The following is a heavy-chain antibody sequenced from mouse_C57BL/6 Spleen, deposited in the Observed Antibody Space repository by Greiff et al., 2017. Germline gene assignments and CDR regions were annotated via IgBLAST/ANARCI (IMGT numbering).Heavy chain of an antibody. V-gene: IGHV7-3*01. J-gene: IGHJ4*01. CDR3: ASPSCYYAMDY. Sequence: EVQLVESGGGLVQPGGSLSLSCAASGFTFTDYYMSWVRQPPGKGLEWLGYIRNKANGYKSEYSVSVKGRFTISRDNSQSILYLHMLALGAEDSASYDCASPSCYYAMDYWGQGTSVTVSS. CDR1: GFTFTDYY. CDR2: IRNKANGYKS. D-gene: IGHD6-1*01.